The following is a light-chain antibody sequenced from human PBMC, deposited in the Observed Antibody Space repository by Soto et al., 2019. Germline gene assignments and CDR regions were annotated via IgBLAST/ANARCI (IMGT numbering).Light chain of an antibody. CDR3: QQYGSSFIT. CDR1: QSVSSSY. J-gene: IGKJ5*01. CDR2: GAS. Sequence: EIVLTQSPGTLSLSPGERATLSCRASQSVSSSYLAWYQQKPGQAPRLLIYGASSRATGIPDRFSGSGSGTDFTLTSSRLEPEDFAVYYCQQYGSSFITFGRGTRLEIK. V-gene: IGKV3-20*01.